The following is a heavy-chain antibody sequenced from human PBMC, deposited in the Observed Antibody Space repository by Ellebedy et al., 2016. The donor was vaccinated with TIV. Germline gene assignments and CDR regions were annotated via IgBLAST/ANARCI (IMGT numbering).Heavy chain of an antibody. CDR2: ISGSGDST. V-gene: IGHV3-23*01. J-gene: IGHJ4*02. CDR3: AKDRSNSGWYADH. D-gene: IGHD6-19*01. Sequence: GESLKISCAASGFTFSKYAMSWVRQAPGKGLEWVSAISGSGDSTYYADSVKGRFTISSDNSKNTLYLQMDSLRAEDTALYYCAKDRSNSGWYADHWGQGVLVTVSS. CDR1: GFTFSKYA.